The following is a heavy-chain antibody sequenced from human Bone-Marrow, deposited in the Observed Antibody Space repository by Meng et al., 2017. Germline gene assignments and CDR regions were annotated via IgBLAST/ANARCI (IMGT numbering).Heavy chain of an antibody. CDR2: ISSSSSYI. V-gene: IGHV3-21*01. CDR3: ARVRTTVTPLDAFDI. J-gene: IGHJ3*02. D-gene: IGHD4-17*01. Sequence: GESLKISCAAPGFTFSSYSMNWVRQAPGKGLEWVSSISSSSSYIYYADSVKGRFTISRDNAKNSLYLQMNSLRAEDTAVYYCARVRTTVTPLDAFDIWGQGTMVTVSS. CDR1: GFTFSSYS.